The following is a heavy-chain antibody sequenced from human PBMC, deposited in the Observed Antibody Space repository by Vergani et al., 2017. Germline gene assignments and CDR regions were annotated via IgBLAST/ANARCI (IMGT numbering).Heavy chain of an antibody. J-gene: IGHJ5*02. CDR2: MYTSGDI. CDR1: GGSITSGSFY. V-gene: IGHV4-61*02. CDR3: TRAHGDGFDL. D-gene: IGHD7-27*01. Sequence: QVQLHESGPGLVKPSQTLSLTCTVSGGSITSGSFYWSWIRQPAGKGLEWIGLMYTSGDIKYNASLKGRVTMSLDTSNNQFSLRLSSVTAADTAVYFCTRAHGDGFDLWGPGILVIVSS.